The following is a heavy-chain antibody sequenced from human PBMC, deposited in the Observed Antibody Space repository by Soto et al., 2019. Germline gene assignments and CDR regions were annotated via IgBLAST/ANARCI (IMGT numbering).Heavy chain of an antibody. V-gene: IGHV4-34*01. D-gene: IGHD6-13*01. J-gene: IGHJ4*02. Sequence: QVQLQQWGAGLLKPSETLSLTCAVYGGSFSGYYWSWIRQPPGKGLEWIGEINHSGSTNYNPSLKSRGTISVDTSKNQFSLKLSSVTAADTAVYYCARGSRASSWAFDCWGQGTLVTVSS. CDR1: GGSFSGYY. CDR2: INHSGST. CDR3: ARGSRASSWAFDC.